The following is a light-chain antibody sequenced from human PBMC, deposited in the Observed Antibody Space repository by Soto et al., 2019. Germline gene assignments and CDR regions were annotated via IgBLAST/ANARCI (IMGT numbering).Light chain of an antibody. CDR2: EVS. J-gene: IGLJ1*01. CDR3: SSYTSSSTLNV. CDR1: SSDVGGYNY. Sequence: QSALTQPASVSGSPGQSITISCTGTSSDVGGYNYVSWYQQHPGKAPKLMIYEVSNRPSGVSNRFSGSKSGNMASLTISGLQAEDEADYYCSSYTSSSTLNVFGTGTKLTVL. V-gene: IGLV2-14*01.